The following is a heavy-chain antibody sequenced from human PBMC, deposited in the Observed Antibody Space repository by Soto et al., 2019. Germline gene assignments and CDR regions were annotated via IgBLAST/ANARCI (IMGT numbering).Heavy chain of an antibody. D-gene: IGHD2-2*01. CDR3: ARLNQEDFNRNRDWFAP. CDR2: ISYSGTA. J-gene: IGHJ5*02. V-gene: IGHV4-39*01. CDR1: GGSVRSSSSY. Sequence: XTLSLTCTLSGGSVRSSSSYWGWLRQPPGKGLEWISLISYSGTAFYNLSLKNRGAISVDTSKNQFSLTVHSVTAADTAVYYSARLNQEDFNRNRDWFAPWGQGTLGTVSS.